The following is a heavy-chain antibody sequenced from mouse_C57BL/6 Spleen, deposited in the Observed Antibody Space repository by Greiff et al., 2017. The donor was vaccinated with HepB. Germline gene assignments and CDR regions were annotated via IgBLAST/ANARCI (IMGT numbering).Heavy chain of an antibody. D-gene: IGHD1-1*01. CDR3: AGSTTGFAY. V-gene: IGHV1-82*01. J-gene: IGHJ3*01. CDR2: IYPGDGDT. CDR1: GYAFSSSW. Sequence: QVQLQQSGPELVKPGASVKISCKASGYAFSSSWMNWVKQRPGKGLEWIGRIYPGDGDTNYNGKFKGKATLTADKASSTAYMQLSSLTSEDSAVYLCAGSTTGFAYWGQGTLVTVSA.